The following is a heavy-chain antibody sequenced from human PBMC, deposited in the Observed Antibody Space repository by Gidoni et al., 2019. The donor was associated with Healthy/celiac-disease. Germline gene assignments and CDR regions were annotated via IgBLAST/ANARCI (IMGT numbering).Heavy chain of an antibody. Sequence: QFQRVQPGAEVKNPGSSVKVPCKPSGGPFSSYAISWLRQAPGQGLEWMGGIIPIFGTANYAQKFQGRVTITADESTSTAYMELSSLRSEDTAVYYCARDLAAATNWFDPWGQGTLVTVSS. D-gene: IGHD6-13*01. V-gene: IGHV1-69*01. J-gene: IGHJ5*02. CDR2: IIPIFGTA. CDR3: ARDLAAATNWFDP. CDR1: GGPFSSYA.